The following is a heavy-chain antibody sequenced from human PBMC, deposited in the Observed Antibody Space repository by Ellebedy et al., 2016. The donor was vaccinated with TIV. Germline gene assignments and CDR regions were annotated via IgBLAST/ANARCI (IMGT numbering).Heavy chain of an antibody. J-gene: IGHJ3*02. V-gene: IGHV1-2*02. CDR3: AREETHSGSYRLWDAFDI. CDR2: INPNSGGT. D-gene: IGHD1-26*01. Sequence: ASVKVSXXASGYTFTGYYMHWVRQAPGQGLEWMGWINPNSGGTNYAQKFQGRVTMTRDTSISTAYMELSSLRSEDTAVYYCAREETHSGSYRLWDAFDIWGQGTLVTVSS. CDR1: GYTFTGYY.